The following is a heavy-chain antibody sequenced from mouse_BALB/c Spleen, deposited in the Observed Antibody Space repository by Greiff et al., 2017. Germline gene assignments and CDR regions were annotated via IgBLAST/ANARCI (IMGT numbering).Heavy chain of an antibody. Sequence: EVQVVESGGGLVQPGGSLKLSCAASGFTFSSYGMSWVRQTPDKRLELVATINSNGGSTYYPDSVKGRFTISRDNAKNTLYLQMSSLKSEDTAMYYCARDGKSFDYWGQGTTLTVSS. CDR1: GFTFSSYG. V-gene: IGHV5-6-3*01. CDR2: INSNGGST. J-gene: IGHJ2*01. CDR3: ARDGKSFDY.